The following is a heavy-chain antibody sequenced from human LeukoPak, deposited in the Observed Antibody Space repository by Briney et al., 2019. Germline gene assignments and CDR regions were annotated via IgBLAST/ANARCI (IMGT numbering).Heavy chain of an antibody. CDR1: KFSFSVYT. V-gene: IGHV3-30-3*01. J-gene: IGHJ4*02. CDR3: VRDWGYTGNFEF. Sequence: PGGSLRLSCAVSKFSFSVYTMHWVRQAPGKGLEWVALISSYGSNKYYAESVKGRFTISRDDSKNTVYLQMNSLRAEDTAVYYCVRDWGYTGNFEFWGQGTLVTVSS. D-gene: IGHD5-12*01. CDR2: ISSYGSNK.